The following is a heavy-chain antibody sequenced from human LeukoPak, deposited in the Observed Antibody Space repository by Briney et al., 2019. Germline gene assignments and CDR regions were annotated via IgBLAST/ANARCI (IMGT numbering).Heavy chain of an antibody. CDR3: AKDWGNYYYFDF. CDR2: INGDSRYI. V-gene: IGHV3-9*02. J-gene: IGHJ4*02. D-gene: IGHD3-10*01. Sequence: GRSLRLSCAASGFRSDDYVMHWVRQVPGKGLEWVSGINGDSRYIGYADSVKGRFTVSRDNANNSLYLQLNNLRAEDTALYYCAKDWGNYYYFDFWGQGTLVTVSS. CDR1: GFRSDDYV.